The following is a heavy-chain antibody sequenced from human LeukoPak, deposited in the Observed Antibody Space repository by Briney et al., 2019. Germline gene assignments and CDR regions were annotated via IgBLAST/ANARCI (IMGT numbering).Heavy chain of an antibody. CDR3: ARDRVVGAPHLLGY. D-gene: IGHD1-26*01. Sequence: ASVKVPCKASGGTFSSYAISWVRQAPGQGLEWMGRIIPILGIANYAQKFQGRVTITADESTSTAYMELSSLRSEDTAVYYCARDRVVGAPHLLGYWGQGTLVTVSS. CDR1: GGTFSSYA. J-gene: IGHJ4*02. V-gene: IGHV1-69*04. CDR2: IIPILGIA.